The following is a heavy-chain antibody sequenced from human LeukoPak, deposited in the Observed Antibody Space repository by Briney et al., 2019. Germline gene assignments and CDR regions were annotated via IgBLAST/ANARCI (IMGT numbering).Heavy chain of an antibody. Sequence: SETLSLTCAVYGGSFSGYYWSWIRQPPGKGLEWIGEINHSGSANYNPSLKSRVTISVDTSKNQFSLKLSSVTAADTAVYYCARHYGKWLRSRGGFDPWGQGTLVTVSS. CDR2: INHSGSA. CDR1: GGSFSGYY. J-gene: IGHJ5*02. D-gene: IGHD5-12*01. CDR3: ARHYGKWLRSRGGFDP. V-gene: IGHV4-34*01.